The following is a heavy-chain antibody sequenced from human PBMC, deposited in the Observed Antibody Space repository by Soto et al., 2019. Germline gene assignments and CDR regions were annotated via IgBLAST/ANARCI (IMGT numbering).Heavy chain of an antibody. D-gene: IGHD1-26*01. Sequence: PSETLSLTCTVSGGSISSDVYYWSWIRQPPGKGLEWIGYIYNSGRTYYNPSLRSRVIISLDTSKNQFSLKLSSVTAADTAVYYCAAFLGAYWYFDLWRRGTLVTVSS. J-gene: IGHJ2*01. CDR3: AAFLGAYWYFDL. V-gene: IGHV4-30-4*01. CDR1: GGSISSDVYY. CDR2: IYNSGRT.